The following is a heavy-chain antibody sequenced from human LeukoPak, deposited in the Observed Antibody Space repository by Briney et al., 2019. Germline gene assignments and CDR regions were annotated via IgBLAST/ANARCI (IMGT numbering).Heavy chain of an antibody. J-gene: IGHJ4*02. V-gene: IGHV3-23*01. CDR2: VSDSGYSA. CDR3: APDLRGSAWSLDY. Sequence: GGSLRLSCAASRFTFGNAWMSWVRQAPGKGLEWVSVVSDSGYSAYYADSVKGRFTISRDNSKNTLYLQMNSLRAEDTAVYYCAPDLRGSAWSLDYWGQGTLVTVSS. D-gene: IGHD6-19*01. CDR1: RFTFGNAW.